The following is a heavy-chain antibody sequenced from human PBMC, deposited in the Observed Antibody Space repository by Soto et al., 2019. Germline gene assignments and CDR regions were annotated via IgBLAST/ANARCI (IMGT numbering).Heavy chain of an antibody. J-gene: IGHJ6*02. CDR1: GGTFSSYA. CDR2: IIPIFGTA. D-gene: IGHD6-19*01. CDR3: ARTAGPSSTVPRYYYYGMDV. Sequence: QVQLVQSGAEVKKPGSSVKVSCKASGGTFSSYAISWVRQAPGQGLEWMGGIIPIFGTANYAQKFQGRVTITADESTSTAYMELSSLRSEDTAVYYCARTAGPSSTVPRYYYYGMDVWGQGTTVTVSS. V-gene: IGHV1-69*01.